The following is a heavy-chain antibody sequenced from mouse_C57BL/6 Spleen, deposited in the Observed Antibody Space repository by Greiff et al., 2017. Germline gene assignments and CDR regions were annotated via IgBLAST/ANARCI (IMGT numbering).Heavy chain of an antibody. J-gene: IGHJ3*01. D-gene: IGHD2-5*01. CDR3: TRLYYSNSAWFAY. CDR2: IDPETGGT. V-gene: IGHV1-15*01. Sequence: VKLVESGAELVRPGASVTLSCKASGYTFTDYEMHWVKQTPVHGLEWIGAIDPETGGTAYNQKFKGKAILTADKSSSTAYMELRSLTSEDSAVYYCTRLYYSNSAWFAYWGQGTLVTVSA. CDR1: GYTFTDYE.